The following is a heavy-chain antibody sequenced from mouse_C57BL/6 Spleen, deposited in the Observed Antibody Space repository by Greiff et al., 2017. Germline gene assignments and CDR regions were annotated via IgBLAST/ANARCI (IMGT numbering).Heavy chain of an antibody. Sequence: DVMLVVSGGGLVKPGGSLKLSCAASGFTFSSYTMSWVRQTPEKRLEWVATICGGGGNTYYPDSVKGRFTISRDNAKNTLYLQMSRLRSGATALYYCACGGGPYYFDYWGQGTTLTVYS. J-gene: IGHJ2*01. D-gene: IGHD1-1*02. V-gene: IGHV5-9*01. CDR2: ICGGGGNT. CDR1: GFTFSSYT. CDR3: ACGGGPYYFDY.